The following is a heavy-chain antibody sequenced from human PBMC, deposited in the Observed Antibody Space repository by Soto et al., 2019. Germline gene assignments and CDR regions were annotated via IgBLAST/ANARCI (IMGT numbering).Heavy chain of an antibody. CDR3: ATWVDYGDFEGFDF. V-gene: IGHV1-2*04. CDR1: GYSLTDYK. J-gene: IGHJ4*02. CDR2: VDPNGGGS. D-gene: IGHD4-17*01. Sequence: ASVKVSCKTSGYSLTDYKLHWVRQAPGQGLEWMGWVDPNGGGSNSAQKFQGSVTMTWDTSITTAYLDLTRLTTNDTATYFCATWVDYGDFEGFDFWGQGTLVTVS.